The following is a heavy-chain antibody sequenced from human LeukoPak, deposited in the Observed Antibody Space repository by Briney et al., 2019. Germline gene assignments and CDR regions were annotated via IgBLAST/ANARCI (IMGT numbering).Heavy chain of an antibody. V-gene: IGHV3-33*01. D-gene: IGHD3-22*01. CDR1: GFTFSTFG. CDR3: ATKRFSYDLSVHHAFDI. J-gene: IGHJ3*02. Sequence: GRSLRLSCEACGFTFSTFGMHWVRQAPGKGLEWVAVIWSAGSYESYADSVKGRFNISRDNSKNTLYLQMNSLRAEDTAVYYCATKRFSYDLSVHHAFDIWGQGTMVTVSS. CDR2: IWSAGSYE.